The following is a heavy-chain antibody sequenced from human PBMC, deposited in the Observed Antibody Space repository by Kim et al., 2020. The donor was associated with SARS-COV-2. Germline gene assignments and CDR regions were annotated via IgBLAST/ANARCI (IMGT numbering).Heavy chain of an antibody. CDR1: GGTFSSYA. V-gene: IGHV1-69*13. CDR3: AWGMTTVTYYYYYGMDV. CDR2: IIPIFGTA. J-gene: IGHJ6*02. D-gene: IGHD4-17*01. Sequence: SVKVSCKASGGTFSSYAISWVRQAPGQGLEWMGGIIPIFGTANYAQKFQGRVTITADESTSTAYMELSSLRSEDTAVYYCAWGMTTVTYYYYYGMDVWGQGTTVTVSS.